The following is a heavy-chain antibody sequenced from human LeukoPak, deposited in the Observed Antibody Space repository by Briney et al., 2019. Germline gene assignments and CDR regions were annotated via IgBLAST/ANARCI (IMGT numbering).Heavy chain of an antibody. J-gene: IGHJ5*02. CDR3: ARDGDDYGDYGWFDP. V-gene: IGHV3-11*04. CDR1: GFTFSDYY. D-gene: IGHD4-17*01. CDR2: VSSGSSTI. Sequence: GGSLRLSCAASGFTFSDYYMSWIRQAPGKGLEWVSYVSSGSSTIYYADSVKGRFTVSRDNGKRSLYLHMNSLRAEDTAMYYCARDGDDYGDYGWFDPWGQGTLVTVSS.